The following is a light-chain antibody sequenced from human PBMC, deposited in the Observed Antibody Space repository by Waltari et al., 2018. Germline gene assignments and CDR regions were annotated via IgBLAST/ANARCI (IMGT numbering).Light chain of an antibody. Sequence: QSALTQPASVSGSPGQSITISCTGTSSDVGGFNYVPCYQQHPGKAPNLIIYEVSNRPSGISPSFLGSKPGNTASLTISGLQAEDEADYYCISFTTTKTLVFGGGTKLTVL. CDR3: ISFTTTKTLV. J-gene: IGLJ2*01. V-gene: IGLV2-14*01. CDR2: EVS. CDR1: SSDVGGFNY.